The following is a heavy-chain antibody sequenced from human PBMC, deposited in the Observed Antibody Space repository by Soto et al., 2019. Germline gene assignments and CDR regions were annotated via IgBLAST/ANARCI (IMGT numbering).Heavy chain of an antibody. Sequence: QVQLVQSGAEMRKPGSSLRVSCKASGGTFSDFAFSWVRQAPGQGLEWMGGIVPRFGSPNYAQKFGGRVTISADTSTSTVYMEVSSLRFDDTAVYYCARNPPMTRGNGMDVWGQGTTVTVSS. D-gene: IGHD3-10*01. CDR2: IVPRFGSP. CDR3: ARNPPMTRGNGMDV. J-gene: IGHJ6*02. CDR1: GGTFSDFA. V-gene: IGHV1-69*06.